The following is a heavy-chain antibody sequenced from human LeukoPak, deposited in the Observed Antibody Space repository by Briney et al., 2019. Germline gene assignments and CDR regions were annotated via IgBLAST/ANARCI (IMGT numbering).Heavy chain of an antibody. CDR2: IYYSGST. CDR3: AGTLPGYCSSTSCQSYYYYGMDV. Sequence: PSETLSLTCTVSGGSISSYYWSWIRQPPGKGPEWIGYIYYSGSTNYNPSLKSRVTISVDTSKNQFSLKLSSVTAADTAVYYCAGTLPGYCSSTSCQSYYYYGMDVWGKGTTVTVSS. V-gene: IGHV4-59*01. J-gene: IGHJ6*04. CDR1: GGSISSYY. D-gene: IGHD2-2*01.